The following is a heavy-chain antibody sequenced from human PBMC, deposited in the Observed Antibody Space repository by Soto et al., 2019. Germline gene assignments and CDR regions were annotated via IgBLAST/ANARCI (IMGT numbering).Heavy chain of an antibody. V-gene: IGHV5-10-1*01. CDR3: AIRLRGYSYGYTGGMDV. J-gene: IGHJ6*02. Sequence: PXESLKISWKGSGYSFTSYWISWVRQMPGKGLEWMGSIDPSDSYTNYSPSFQGHVTISADKSISTAYLQWSSLKASDTAMYYCAIRLRGYSYGYTGGMDVWGQGTTVTV. CDR1: GYSFTSYW. D-gene: IGHD5-18*01. CDR2: IDPSDSYT.